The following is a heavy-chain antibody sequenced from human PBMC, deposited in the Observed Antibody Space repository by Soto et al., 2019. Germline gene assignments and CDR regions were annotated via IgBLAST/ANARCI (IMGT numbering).Heavy chain of an antibody. CDR1: GGSVNAYY. CDR3: EREPFYGPYGMDV. J-gene: IGHJ6*02. V-gene: IGHV4-59*02. Sequence: SETLSLTCTVSGGSVNAYYWSWIRQPPGKGLEWIGYIFSSGSTNYNPSLKSRVTLSVNTSRNQFSLKLNSVTAADKAVYYCEREPFYGPYGMDVWGQGITVTVSS. D-gene: IGHD3-10*01. CDR2: IFSSGST.